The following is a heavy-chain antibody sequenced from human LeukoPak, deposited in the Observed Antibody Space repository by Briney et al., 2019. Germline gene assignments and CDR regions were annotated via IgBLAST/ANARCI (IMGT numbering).Heavy chain of an antibody. Sequence: SETLSLTCTVSNYSISTDYYWGWIRQPPGKGLEWIGEINHSGSTNYNPSLKSRVTISVDTSKNQFSLKLSSVTAADTAVYYCARGSGDVWGKGTTVTISS. V-gene: IGHV4-38-2*02. CDR1: NYSISTDYY. CDR3: ARGSGDV. J-gene: IGHJ6*04. CDR2: INHSGST. D-gene: IGHD3-10*01.